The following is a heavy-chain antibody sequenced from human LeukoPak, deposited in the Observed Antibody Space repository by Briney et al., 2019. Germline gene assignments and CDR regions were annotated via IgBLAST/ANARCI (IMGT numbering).Heavy chain of an antibody. CDR2: ISSSSSYI. CDR3: ARAPPLAARTVADDY. D-gene: IGHD6-6*01. V-gene: IGHV3-21*01. Sequence: PGGSLRLSCAASGFTFSSYSMNWVRQAPGKGLEWVSSISSSSSYIYYADSVKGRFTISRDNAKNSLYLQMNSLRAEDTAVYYCARAPPLAARTVADDYWGQGTLVTVSS. J-gene: IGHJ4*02. CDR1: GFTFSSYS.